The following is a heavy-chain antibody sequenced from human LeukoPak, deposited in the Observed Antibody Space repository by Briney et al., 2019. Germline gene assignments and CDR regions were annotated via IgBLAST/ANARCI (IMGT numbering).Heavy chain of an antibody. J-gene: IGHJ4*02. CDR3: ARGGEDIVVVPAAILDY. Sequence: GASVKVSCKASEYTFTSYYMHWVRQAPGQGLEWMGIINPSGGSTSYEQKFQGRVTMTRDTSTSTVYMELSSLRSEDTAVYYCARGGEDIVVVPAAILDYWGQGTLVTVSS. CDR1: EYTFTSYY. D-gene: IGHD2-2*01. CDR2: INPSGGST. V-gene: IGHV1-46*01.